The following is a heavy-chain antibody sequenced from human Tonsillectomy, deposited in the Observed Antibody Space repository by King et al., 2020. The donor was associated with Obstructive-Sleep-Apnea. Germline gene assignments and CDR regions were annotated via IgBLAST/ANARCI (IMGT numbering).Heavy chain of an antibody. V-gene: IGHV4-38-2*02. Sequence: QLQESGPGLVKPSETLSLTCTVSGYSISSGYYCGWIRQPPGKGLEWIWSIYNSGNTYYNPALKSRVTISVDTSTNQFSLKRSSVTAADTAVYYCIRSYVGNFDYWGQGTLVTVSS. D-gene: IGHD1-26*01. CDR2: IYNSGNT. J-gene: IGHJ4*02. CDR1: GYSISSGYY. CDR3: IRSYVGNFDY.